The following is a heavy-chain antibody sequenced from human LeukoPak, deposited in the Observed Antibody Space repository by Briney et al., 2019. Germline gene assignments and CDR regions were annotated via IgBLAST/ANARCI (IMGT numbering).Heavy chain of an antibody. CDR2: IYYSGST. J-gene: IGHJ4*02. CDR3: ARGRPYSGGYHLDY. D-gene: IGHD1-26*01. CDR1: GDSTSSDRYY. V-gene: IGHV4-39*01. Sequence: PSETLSLTCTISGDSTSSDRYYGGWVRQPPGKGLEWIGNIYYSGSTYYYPSLKSRVTMSVDTSKNQFFLKLNSVTAADTAVYYCARGRPYSGGYHLDYWGQGTLVTVSS.